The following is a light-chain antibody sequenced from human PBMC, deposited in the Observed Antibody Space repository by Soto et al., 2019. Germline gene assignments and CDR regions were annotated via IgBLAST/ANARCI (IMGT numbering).Light chain of an antibody. CDR1: SSDVGSYNR. Sequence: QSALTQPPSVSGSPGQSVTISCTGTSSDVGSYNRVSWYQQPPGTAPILMIYEVSNRPSGVPDRFSGSKSGNTASLTISGLQAEDEADYYCSSYTSSSTLVFGGGTQLTV. CDR2: EVS. V-gene: IGLV2-18*02. CDR3: SSYTSSSTLV. J-gene: IGLJ2*01.